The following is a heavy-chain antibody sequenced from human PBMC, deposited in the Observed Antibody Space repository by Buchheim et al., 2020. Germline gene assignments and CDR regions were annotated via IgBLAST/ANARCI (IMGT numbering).Heavy chain of an antibody. D-gene: IGHD3-3*01. CDR1: GFTFSSYS. CDR2: ISSSSSTI. CDR3: ARDGVFLEWGLYYYYYGMDV. V-gene: IGHV3-48*04. Sequence: EVQLVESGGGLVQPGGSLRLSCAASGFTFSSYSMNWVRQAPGKGLEWVSYISSSSSTIYYADSVKGRFTISRGHAKNSLYPQMNSLRAEDTAVYYCARDGVFLEWGLYYYYYGMDVWGQGTT. J-gene: IGHJ6*02.